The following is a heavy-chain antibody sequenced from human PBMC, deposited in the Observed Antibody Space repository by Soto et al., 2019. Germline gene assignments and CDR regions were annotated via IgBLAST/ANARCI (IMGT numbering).Heavy chain of an antibody. V-gene: IGHV4-31*03. J-gene: IGHJ5*02. CDR2: IYYSGST. CDR3: ARLYYYDSSGYYYAWFDP. Sequence: SETLSLTCTVSGGSISSGGYYWSWIRQHPGKGLEWIGYIYYSGSTYYNPSLKSRVTISVDTSKNQFSLKLSPVTAADTAVYYCARLYYYDSSGYYYAWFDPWGQGTLVTVSS. CDR1: GGSISSGGYY. D-gene: IGHD3-22*01.